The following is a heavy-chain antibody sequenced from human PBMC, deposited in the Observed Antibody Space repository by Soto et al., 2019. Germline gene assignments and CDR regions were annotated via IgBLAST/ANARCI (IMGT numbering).Heavy chain of an antibody. CDR2: INPNSGGT. CDR3: ARVYGKTIAARPVWFDP. V-gene: IGHV1-2*02. CDR1: GYTFTDYY. D-gene: IGHD6-6*01. Sequence: ASVKVSCKASGYTFTDYYIHWVRQAPGQGLEWMGWINPNSGGTNYTQKFQGRVTMTRDTSISIAYMELSRLRSDDTAVYYCARVYGKTIAARPVWFDPWGQGTLVTVSS. J-gene: IGHJ5*02.